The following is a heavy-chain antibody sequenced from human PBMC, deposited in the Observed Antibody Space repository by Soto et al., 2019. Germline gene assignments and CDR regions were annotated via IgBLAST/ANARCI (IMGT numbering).Heavy chain of an antibody. CDR1: GFTFSSYG. J-gene: IGHJ6*02. CDR3: ARDHIAARPPYYYYGMDV. Sequence: GGSLRLSCAASGFTFSSYGMHWVRQAPGKGLEWVAVIWYDGSNKYYADSVKGRFTISRDNSKNTLYLQMNSLRAEDTAVYYCARDHIAARPPYYYYGMDVWGQGTTVTVSS. V-gene: IGHV3-33*01. CDR2: IWYDGSNK. D-gene: IGHD6-6*01.